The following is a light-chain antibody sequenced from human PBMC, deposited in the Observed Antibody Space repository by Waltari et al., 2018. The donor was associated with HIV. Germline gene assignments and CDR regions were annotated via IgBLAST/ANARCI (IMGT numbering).Light chain of an antibody. V-gene: IGLV2-14*01. Sequence: QSALTQPASVSGSPGQSITISCTETSSDIDGPNSVSWYQQHPGKAPNLIIYDVRNRPSGVPNLFSGSKSGITASLTISGLQAEDEADYYCTSYTSTPTDTAVVLGGGTKLTVL. CDR1: SSDIDGPNS. CDR2: DVR. J-gene: IGLJ2*01. CDR3: TSYTSTPTDTAVV.